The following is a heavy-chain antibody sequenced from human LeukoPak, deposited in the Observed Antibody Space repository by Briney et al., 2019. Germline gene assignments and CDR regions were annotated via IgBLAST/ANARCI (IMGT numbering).Heavy chain of an antibody. CDR1: GGSISSGDYY. Sequence: SETLSLTCTVSGGSISSGDYYWSWIRQPPGKGLEWIGYIYYSGSTYYNPSLKSRVTISVDTSKNQFSLKLSSVTAADTAVYYCATLRGIAYYYYYMDVWGKGTTVTVSS. V-gene: IGHV4-30-4*08. J-gene: IGHJ6*03. CDR3: ATLRGIAYYYYYMDV. CDR2: IYYSGST. D-gene: IGHD6-13*01.